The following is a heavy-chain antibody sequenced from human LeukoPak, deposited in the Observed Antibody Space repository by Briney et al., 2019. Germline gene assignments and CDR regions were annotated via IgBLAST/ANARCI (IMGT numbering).Heavy chain of an antibody. Sequence: SETLSLTCTVSGGSISSYYWSWIRQPAGKGLEWIGRIYTSGSTNYNPSLKSRVTMSVDTSKNQFSLKLTSVTTADTAVYYCARAGGVKTAALDLDYWGQGTLVTVSS. V-gene: IGHV4-4*07. J-gene: IGHJ4*02. CDR1: GGSISSYY. CDR3: ARAGGVKTAALDLDY. D-gene: IGHD6-25*01. CDR2: IYTSGST.